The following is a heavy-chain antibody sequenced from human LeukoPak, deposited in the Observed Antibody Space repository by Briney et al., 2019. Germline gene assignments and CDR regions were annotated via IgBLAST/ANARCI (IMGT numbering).Heavy chain of an antibody. D-gene: IGHD3-16*01. CDR1: GYTFTGYY. J-gene: IGHJ5*02. Sequence: ASVKVSCKASGYTFTGYYMHWVRQAPGQGLEWMGWINPNSGGTNYAQKFQGWVTMTRDTSISTAYMELSRLRSEDTAVYYCARRVGLRASPHGDWFDPWGQGTLVTVSS. CDR2: INPNSGGT. CDR3: ARRVGLRASPHGDWFDP. V-gene: IGHV1-2*04.